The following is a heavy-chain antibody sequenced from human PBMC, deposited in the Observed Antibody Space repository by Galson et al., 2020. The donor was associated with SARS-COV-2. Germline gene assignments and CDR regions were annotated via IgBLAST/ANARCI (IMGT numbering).Heavy chain of an antibody. CDR2: ISSSSSYI. V-gene: IGHV3-21*01. CDR1: GFTFSSYS. CDR3: ARDVGSGSYYNGNWFDP. Sequence: ESLKISCAASGFTFSSYSMNWVRQAPGKGLEWVSSISSSSSYIYYADSVKGRFTISRDNAKNSLYLQMNSLRAEDTAVYYCARDVGSGSYYNGNWFDPWGQGTLVTVSS. D-gene: IGHD3-10*01. J-gene: IGHJ5*02.